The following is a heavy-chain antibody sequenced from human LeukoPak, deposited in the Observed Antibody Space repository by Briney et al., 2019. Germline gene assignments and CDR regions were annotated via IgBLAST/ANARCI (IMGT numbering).Heavy chain of an antibody. CDR2: ISSSVSTI. CDR3: AGEDAYYDILTGYSRFQRDV. Sequence: GGSLRLSCAASGFTFSDYYMSWIRQAPGKGLEWVSYISSSVSTIYYADSGKGRFTISRDNAKNSLSMQMNRLRAEDTAVYYCAGEDAYYDILTGYSRFQRDVWGQGTTVTVSS. CDR1: GFTFSDYY. V-gene: IGHV3-11*01. D-gene: IGHD3-9*01. J-gene: IGHJ6*02.